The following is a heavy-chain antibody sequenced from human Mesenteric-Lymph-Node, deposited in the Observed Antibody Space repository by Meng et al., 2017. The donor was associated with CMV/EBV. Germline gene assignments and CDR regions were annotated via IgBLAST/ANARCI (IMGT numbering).Heavy chain of an antibody. V-gene: IGHV1-8*02. CDR3: ARGPNVVVPAASGPYYFDY. Sequence: ASVKVSCKASVYTFTAYYIHWLRQAPGQGLEWMGWMNPNSGNTGYAQKFQGRVTMTRNTSISTAYMELSSLRSEDTAVYYCARGPNVVVPAASGPYYFDYWGQGTLVTVSS. D-gene: IGHD2-2*01. CDR2: MNPNSGNT. J-gene: IGHJ4*02. CDR1: VYTFTAYY.